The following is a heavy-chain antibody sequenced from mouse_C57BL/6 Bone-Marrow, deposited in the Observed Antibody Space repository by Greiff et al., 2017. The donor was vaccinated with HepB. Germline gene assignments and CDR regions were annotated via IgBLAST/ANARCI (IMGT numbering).Heavy chain of an antibody. CDR1: GYTFTDYE. CDR2: IDPETGGT. Sequence: VQRVESGAELVRPGASVTLSCKASGYTFTDYEMHWVKQTPVHGLEWIGAIDPETGGTAYNQKFKGKAILTADKSSSTAYMELRSLTSEDSAVYYCTRRRTGTGYFDYWGQGTTLTVSS. D-gene: IGHD4-1*01. J-gene: IGHJ2*01. V-gene: IGHV1-15*01. CDR3: TRRRTGTGYFDY.